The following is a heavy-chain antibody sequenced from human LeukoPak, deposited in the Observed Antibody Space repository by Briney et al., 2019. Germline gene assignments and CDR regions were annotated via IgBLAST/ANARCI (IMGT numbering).Heavy chain of an antibody. CDR1: GFTFSSYG. V-gene: IGHV3-33*01. J-gene: IGHJ4*02. CDR3: ARMGYDYELDY. CDR2: IWYDGSNK. D-gene: IGHD5-12*01. Sequence: PGGSLRLSCAASGFTFSSYGMHWVRQAPGKGLEWVAVIWYDGSNKYYADSVKGRFTISRDNSKNTLYLQMNSLRAEDTAVYYCARMGYDYELDYWGQGTLVTVSS.